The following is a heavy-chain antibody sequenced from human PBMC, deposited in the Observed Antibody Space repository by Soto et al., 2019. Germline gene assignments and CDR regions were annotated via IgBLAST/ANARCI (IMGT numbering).Heavy chain of an antibody. CDR1: GYTFTGYY. V-gene: IGHV1-2*04. CDR2: INPNSGGT. CDR3: ARAFRGYYYDSSGYYYSHSTFDY. D-gene: IGHD3-22*01. J-gene: IGHJ4*01. Sequence: ASVKVSCKASGYTFTGYYMHWVRQAPGQGLEWMGWINPNSGGTNYAQKFQGWVTMTRDTSISTAYMELSRLRSDDTAVYYCARAFRGYYYDSSGYYYSHSTFDYWG.